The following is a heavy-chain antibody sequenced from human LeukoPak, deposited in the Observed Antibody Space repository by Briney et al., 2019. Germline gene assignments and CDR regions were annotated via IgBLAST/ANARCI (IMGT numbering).Heavy chain of an antibody. J-gene: IGHJ3*02. V-gene: IGHV4-34*01. CDR2: INHSGST. CDR3: ASDYGGNSGAFDI. Sequence: SETLSLTCAVYGGSFSGYYWSWIRQPPGKGLEWIGEINHSGSTNYNPSLKSRATISVDTSKNQFSLKLSSVTAADTAVYYCASDYGGNSGAFDIWGQGTMVTVSS. CDR1: GGSFSGYY. D-gene: IGHD4-23*01.